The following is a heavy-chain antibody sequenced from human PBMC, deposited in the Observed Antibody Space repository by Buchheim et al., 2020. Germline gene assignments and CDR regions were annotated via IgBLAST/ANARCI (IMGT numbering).Heavy chain of an antibody. D-gene: IGHD3-10*01. Sequence: QVQLQESGPGLVKPSQTLSLTCAVSGGSISSGPYSWSWIRQPPGKGLEWIGYIYYSGSTYYKPSLKSRATISVETSKNQFSLKLSSVTAADTAVYYCARAQYYSDSGTYDAFDIWGQGT. J-gene: IGHJ3*02. CDR2: IYYSGST. V-gene: IGHV4-30-4*07. CDR3: ARAQYYSDSGTYDAFDI. CDR1: GGSISSGPYS.